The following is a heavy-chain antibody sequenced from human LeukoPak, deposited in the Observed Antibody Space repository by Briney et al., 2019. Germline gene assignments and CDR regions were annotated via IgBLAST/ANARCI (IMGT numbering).Heavy chain of an antibody. V-gene: IGHV3-15*01. D-gene: IGHD2-15*01. CDR3: TTVLWYLSGVDY. CDR2: IKSKTDGGTT. CDR1: GFTFSNAW. J-gene: IGHJ4*02. Sequence: GGSLRLSCAASGFTFSNAWMSWVRQAPGKGLEWVGRIKSKTDGGTTDYAAPVKGRLTISRDDSKNTLYLQMNSLKTEDTAVYYCTTVLWYLSGVDYWGQGTLVTVSS.